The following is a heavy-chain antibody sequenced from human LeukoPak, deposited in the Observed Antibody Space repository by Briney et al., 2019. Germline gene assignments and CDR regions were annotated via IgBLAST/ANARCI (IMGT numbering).Heavy chain of an antibody. V-gene: IGHV4-4*09. CDR1: GASISSYY. J-gene: IGHJ4*02. CDR3: ARHYSGSYSPFDY. CDR2: IYTSGST. D-gene: IGHD1-26*01. Sequence: SETLSLTCTVSGASISSYYWSWIRQPPGKGLEWIGFIYTSGSTNYNPSLKSRVTISVDTSKNQFTSKNQFSLKLSSVTAADTAVYYCARHYSGSYSPFDYWGQGTLVTVSS.